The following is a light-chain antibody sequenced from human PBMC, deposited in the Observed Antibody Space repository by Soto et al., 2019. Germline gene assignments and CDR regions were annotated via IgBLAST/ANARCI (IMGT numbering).Light chain of an antibody. Sequence: EIVMTQSPATLSVSPGERATLSCRASQSVSSALAWYQQKPGQAPRLLIYDASTRATGIPVRFSGSGSGTEFTLTISSRQSEDFALYYCQQYNKWPPLTFGGGTKVEI. CDR1: QSVSSA. J-gene: IGKJ4*01. CDR2: DAS. CDR3: QQYNKWPPLT. V-gene: IGKV3-15*01.